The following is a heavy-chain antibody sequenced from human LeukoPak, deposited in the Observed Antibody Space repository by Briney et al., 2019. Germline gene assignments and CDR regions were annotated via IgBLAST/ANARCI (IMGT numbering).Heavy chain of an antibody. CDR2: INPNSGGT. Sequence: GASVKVSCKASGYTFTGYYMHWGRQAPGQGLEWMGWINPNSGGTNYAQKVQGRVTMTRDTSISTAYMELSRLRSDDTAVYYCAREPQYYYDSSGYPSPFDYWGQGTLVTVSS. J-gene: IGHJ4*02. D-gene: IGHD3-22*01. CDR1: GYTFTGYY. CDR3: AREPQYYYDSSGYPSPFDY. V-gene: IGHV1-2*02.